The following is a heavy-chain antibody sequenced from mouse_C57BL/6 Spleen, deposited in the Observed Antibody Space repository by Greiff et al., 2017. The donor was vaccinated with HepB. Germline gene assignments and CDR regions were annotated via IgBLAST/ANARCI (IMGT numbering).Heavy chain of an antibody. CDR1: GFTFSSYA. CDR3: ARDDDYDGLGDY. Sequence: EVMLVESGGGLVKPGGSLKLSCAASGFTFSSYAMSWVRQTPEKRLEWVATISDGGSYTYYPDNVKGRFTISRDNAKNNLYLQMSHLKSEDTAMYYCARDDDYDGLGDYWGQGTTLTVSS. CDR2: ISDGGSYT. V-gene: IGHV5-4*01. J-gene: IGHJ2*01. D-gene: IGHD2-4*01.